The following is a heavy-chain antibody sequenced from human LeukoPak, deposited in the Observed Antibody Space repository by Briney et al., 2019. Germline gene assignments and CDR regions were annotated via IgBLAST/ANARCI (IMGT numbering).Heavy chain of an antibody. CDR2: ISGSGGST. CDR1: GFTFSSYG. Sequence: GGSLRLSCAASGFTFSSYGMSWVRQAPGKGLEWVSAISGSGGSTYYADSVKGRFTISRDNSKNTLYLQMNSLRAEDTAIYYCAKDQKPQGHFDYWGQGTLVTVSS. J-gene: IGHJ4*02. CDR3: AKDQKPQGHFDY. V-gene: IGHV3-23*01.